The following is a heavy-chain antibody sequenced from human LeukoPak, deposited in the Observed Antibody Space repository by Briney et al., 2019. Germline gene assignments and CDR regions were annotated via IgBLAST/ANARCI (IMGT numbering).Heavy chain of an antibody. D-gene: IGHD3-16*01. CDR2: IYYSGST. J-gene: IGHJ5*02. V-gene: IGHV4-39*01. CDR3: ARQFGGWFDP. Sequence: SETLSLTCAVYGGSFSGYYWSWLRQPPGKGLEWIGSIYYSGSTYYNPSLKSRVTISVDTSKNQFSLKLSSVTAADTAVYYCARQFGGWFDPWGQGTLVTVSS. CDR1: GGSFSGYY.